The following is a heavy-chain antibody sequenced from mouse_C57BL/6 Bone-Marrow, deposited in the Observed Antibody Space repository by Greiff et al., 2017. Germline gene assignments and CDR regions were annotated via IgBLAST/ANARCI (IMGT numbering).Heavy chain of an antibody. CDR2: IHPNSGST. D-gene: IGHD1-1*01. CDR1: GYTFTSYW. J-gene: IGHJ3*01. Sequence: QVQLQQPGAELVKPGASVKLSCKASGYTFTSYWMHWVKQRPGQGLEWIGMIHPNSGSTNYNEKFKSKATVTVDKSSSTAYMQLSSLTSEDAAVYYCARSPTGAWFAYWGQGTLVTVSA. CDR3: ARSPTGAWFAY. V-gene: IGHV1-64*01.